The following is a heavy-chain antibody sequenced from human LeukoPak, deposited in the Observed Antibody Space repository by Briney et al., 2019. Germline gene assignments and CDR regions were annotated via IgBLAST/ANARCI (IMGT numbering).Heavy chain of an antibody. CDR3: ARPNYDYVWGSYPDSCWFDP. D-gene: IGHD3-16*01. Sequence: PSETLSLTCAVYGGSFSGYYWSWIRQPPGEGLEWIGEINHSGSTNYNPSLKSRVTISVDTSKNQFSLKLSSVTAADTAVYYCARPNYDYVWGSYPDSCWFDPWGQGTLVTVSS. V-gene: IGHV4-34*01. CDR2: INHSGST. J-gene: IGHJ5*02. CDR1: GGSFSGYY.